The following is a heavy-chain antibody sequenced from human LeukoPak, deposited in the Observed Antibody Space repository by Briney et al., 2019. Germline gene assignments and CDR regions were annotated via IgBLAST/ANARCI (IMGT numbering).Heavy chain of an antibody. CDR3: ARSLLRFGTYYFDY. CDR2: IYYSGST. CDR1: GGPISSSSYY. D-gene: IGHD3-10*01. J-gene: IGHJ4*02. V-gene: IGHV4-39*01. Sequence: PSETLSLTCTVSGGPISSSSYYWGWIRQPPGKGLEWIGSIYYSGSTYYNPSLKSRVTISVDTSKNQFSLKLSSVTAADTAVYYCARSLLRFGTYYFDYWGQGTLVTVSS.